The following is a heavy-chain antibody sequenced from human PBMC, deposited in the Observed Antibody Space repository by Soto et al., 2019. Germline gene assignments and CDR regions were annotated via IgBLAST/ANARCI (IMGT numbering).Heavy chain of an antibody. CDR2: MNPNSGNT. CDR1: GYTFTSYD. D-gene: IGHD3-10*01. CDR3: AGLLGGSGSYYN. Sequence: QVQLVQSGAEVKKPGASVKVSCKASGYTFTSYDINWVRQATGQGLEWMGWMNPNSGNTGYAQKFQGRVTLTRNTSISTAYMELSSLRSEDTAGYYCAGLLGGSGSYYNWGQGTLVTVSS. V-gene: IGHV1-8*01. J-gene: IGHJ4*02.